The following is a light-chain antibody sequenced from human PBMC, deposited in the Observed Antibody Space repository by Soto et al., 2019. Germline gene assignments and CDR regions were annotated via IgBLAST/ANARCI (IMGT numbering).Light chain of an antibody. CDR2: EGS. J-gene: IGLJ7*01. CDR1: SSDVGSYNL. Sequence: QSALTQPASVSGSPGQSIPISCTGTSSDVGSYNLVSWYQQHPGKAPKLMIYEGSKRPSGVSNRFSGSKSGNTASLTISGLHAEDEADYYCCSYAGSSTWVFGGGTQLTVL. CDR3: CSYAGSSTWV. V-gene: IGLV2-23*01.